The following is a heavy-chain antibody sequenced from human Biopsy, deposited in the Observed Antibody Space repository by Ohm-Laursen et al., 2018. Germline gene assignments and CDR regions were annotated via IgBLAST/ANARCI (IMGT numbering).Heavy chain of an antibody. CDR3: ALQSVAQMKNFDY. CDR2: TSPKRGGT. Sequence: ASVKVSCKASGFSFTGYYIHWVRQAPGHGLEWMGWTSPKRGGTNYAQKFQGNITMTKNTSMSTAYMEMSRLRSDDTAVYYCALQSVAQMKNFDYWGQGTLVTVSS. V-gene: IGHV1-2*02. J-gene: IGHJ4*02. CDR1: GFSFTGYY. D-gene: IGHD6-19*01.